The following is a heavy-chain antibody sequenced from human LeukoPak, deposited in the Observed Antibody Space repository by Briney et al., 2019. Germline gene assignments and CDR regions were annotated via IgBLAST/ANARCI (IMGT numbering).Heavy chain of an antibody. D-gene: IGHD3-22*01. CDR1: GFTFSDYW. J-gene: IGHJ4*02. CDR2: IKQDGSEK. Sequence: GGSLRLSCVGSGFTFSDYWMSWVRQAPGKGLEWVANIKQDGSEKDYVDALKGRFTISRDNAKNSLYLQMNSLRAEDTAVYYCAKLSYYDSSGPIDYWGQGTLVTVSS. CDR3: AKLSYYDSSGPIDY. V-gene: IGHV3-7*01.